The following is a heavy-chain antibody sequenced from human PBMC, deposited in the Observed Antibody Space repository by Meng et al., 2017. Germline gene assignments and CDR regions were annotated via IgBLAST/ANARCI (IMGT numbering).Heavy chain of an antibody. V-gene: IGHV7-4-1*02. D-gene: IGHD1-26*01. CDR3: AREGRVDFDY. J-gene: IGHJ4*02. CDR2: INTNTGNP. Sequence: QVRLVQSGAELRKHGASVKVSCKASGYTLTSYAINWVRQAPGQGLEWMGWINTNTGNPTYAQGFTGRFVCSLDTSVSTAYLQISSLKAEDTAVYYCAREGRVDFDYWGQGTLVTISS. CDR1: GYTLTSYA.